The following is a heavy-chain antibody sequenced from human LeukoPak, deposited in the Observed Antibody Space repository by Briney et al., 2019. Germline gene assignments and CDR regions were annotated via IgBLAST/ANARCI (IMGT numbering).Heavy chain of an antibody. CDR3: ARDSGGIFGVIRAPDY. J-gene: IGHJ4*02. V-gene: IGHV1-69*01. D-gene: IGHD3-3*01. Sequence: SVKVSCKASGGTFSSYAISWARQAPGQGLEWMGGVIPIFGTANYAQKFQGRVTITADESTSTAYMELSSLRSEDTAVYYCARDSGGIFGVIRAPDYWGQGTLVTVSS. CDR2: VIPIFGTA. CDR1: GGTFSSYA.